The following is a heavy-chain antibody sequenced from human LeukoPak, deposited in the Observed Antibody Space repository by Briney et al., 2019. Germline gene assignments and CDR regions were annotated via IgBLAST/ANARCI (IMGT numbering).Heavy chain of an antibody. CDR3: ASGYSSYYYYMDV. CDR1: GGTFSNYT. D-gene: IGHD2-15*01. CDR2: IIPIFGTA. V-gene: IGHV1-69*13. Sequence: LWASVKVSCKASGGTFSNYTVSWVRQAPGQGPEWMGGIIPIFGTANYAQKFQGRVTITADESTSTAYMELSSLRSEDTAVYYCASGYSSYYYYMDVWGKGTTVTVSS. J-gene: IGHJ6*03.